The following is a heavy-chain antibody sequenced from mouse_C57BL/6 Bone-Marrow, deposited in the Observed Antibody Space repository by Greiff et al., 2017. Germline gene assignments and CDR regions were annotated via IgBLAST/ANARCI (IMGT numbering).Heavy chain of an antibody. CDR1: GFSLTSYG. CDR3: ANRHDCGISFHAY. CDR2: IWGGGST. V-gene: IGHV2-9*01. Sequence: VKVEESGPGLVAPSQSLSITCTVSGFSLTSYGVDWVRQPPGKGLEWLGVIWGGGSTNYNSALMSRLSISKANSQGQVFLKMNSLLTDDTAMYYCANRHDCGISFHAYCCQGTLVTVSA. J-gene: IGHJ3*01. D-gene: IGHD1-1*01.